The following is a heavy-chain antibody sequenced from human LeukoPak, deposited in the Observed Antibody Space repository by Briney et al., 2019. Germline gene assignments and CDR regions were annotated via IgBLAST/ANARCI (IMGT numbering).Heavy chain of an antibody. Sequence: ASVKVSCKASGYTFTGYYMHWVRQAPGQGLEWMGWINPNSGGTNYAQKFQGRVTMTRDTSISTAYMELSRLRSDDTAVYYCARDFPLRWGLQYKTIFDYWGQGTLVTVSS. D-gene: IGHD4-11*01. V-gene: IGHV1-2*02. J-gene: IGHJ4*02. CDR3: ARDFPLRWGLQYKTIFDY. CDR2: INPNSGGT. CDR1: GYTFTGYY.